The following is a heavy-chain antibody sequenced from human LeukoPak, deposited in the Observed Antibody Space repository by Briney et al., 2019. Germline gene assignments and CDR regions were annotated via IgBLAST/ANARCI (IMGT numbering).Heavy chain of an antibody. CDR3: ARLGGYDLPDY. Sequence: PSQTLSLTCTVSGGSISSYYWSWIRQPPGKGLEWIGYIYYSGSTNYNPSLKSRVTISVDTSKNQFSLKLSSVTAADTAVYYCARLGGYDLPDYWGQGTLVTVSS. CDR1: GGSISSYY. V-gene: IGHV4-59*08. J-gene: IGHJ4*02. CDR2: IYYSGST. D-gene: IGHD5-12*01.